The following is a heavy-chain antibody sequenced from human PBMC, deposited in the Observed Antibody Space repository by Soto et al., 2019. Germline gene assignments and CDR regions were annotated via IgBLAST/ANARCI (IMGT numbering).Heavy chain of an antibody. D-gene: IGHD6-19*01. V-gene: IGHV1-46*01. Sequence: ASVKVSCKASGYTFTSYYMHWVRQAPGQGLEWMGIINPSGGSTSYAQKFQGRVTMTRDTSTSTAYMELSSLRSDDTAVYYFAAKYFHSRGFYYFDYWGQGTLVTRLL. CDR1: GYTFTSYY. CDR3: AAKYFHSRGFYYFDY. CDR2: INPSGGST. J-gene: IGHJ4*02.